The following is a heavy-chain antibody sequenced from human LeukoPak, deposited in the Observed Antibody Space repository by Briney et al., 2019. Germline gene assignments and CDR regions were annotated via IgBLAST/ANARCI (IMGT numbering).Heavy chain of an antibody. V-gene: IGHV4-59*08. CDR1: GFTFSSYS. Sequence: PGGSLRLSCAAPGFTFSSYSMNWIRQPPGKGLEWIGFIYYSGSTNYNPSLKSRVSISMDMSTNQFSLKLSSVTAADTAVYYCAVRQRPGAFDIWGQGTVVTVSS. J-gene: IGHJ3*02. D-gene: IGHD1-14*01. CDR2: IYYSGST. CDR3: AVRQRPGAFDI.